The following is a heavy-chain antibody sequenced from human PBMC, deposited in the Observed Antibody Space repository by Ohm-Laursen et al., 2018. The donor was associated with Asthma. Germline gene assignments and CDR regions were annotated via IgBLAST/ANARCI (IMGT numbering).Heavy chain of an antibody. J-gene: IGHJ5*02. V-gene: IGHV1-69*01. D-gene: IGHD2-15*01. CDR3: ARAYFPRILGAWWFDP. CDR2: IIPIFGTA. Sequence: SSVKVSCKASGGTFSSYAISWVRQAPGQGLEWMGGIIPIFGTANYAQKFQGRVTITADESTSTAYMELSSLRSEDTAVYYCARAYFPRILGAWWFDPWGQGTLVTVSS. CDR1: GGTFSSYA.